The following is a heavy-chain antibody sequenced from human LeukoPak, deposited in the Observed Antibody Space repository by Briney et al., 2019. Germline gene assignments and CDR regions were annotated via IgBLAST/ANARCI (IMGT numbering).Heavy chain of an antibody. D-gene: IGHD6-6*01. CDR3: AKQAARHPFDAFDI. CDR2: IKQDGSEK. CDR1: GFTFSSYW. V-gene: IGHV3-7*01. J-gene: IGHJ3*02. Sequence: GGSLRLSCAASGFTFSSYWMSWVRQAPGKGLEWVANIKQDGSEKYYVDSVKGRFTISRDNAKNSLYLQMNSLRAEDTAVYYCAKQAARHPFDAFDIWGQGTMVTVSS.